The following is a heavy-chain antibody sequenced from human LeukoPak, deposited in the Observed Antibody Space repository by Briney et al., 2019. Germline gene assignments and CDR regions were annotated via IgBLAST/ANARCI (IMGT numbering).Heavy chain of an antibody. D-gene: IGHD3-10*01. V-gene: IGHV3-21*01. CDR3: VSSGEGY. CDR1: GFTVSSYY. CDR2: ISSSSSYT. Sequence: GGSLRLSCAASGFTVSSYYMTWVRQAPGKGLEWVSSISSSSSYTFYADSVQGRFTTSRDNAKNSLYLQMSSLRAEDTAVYYCVSSGEGYWGQGTLVTVSS. J-gene: IGHJ4*02.